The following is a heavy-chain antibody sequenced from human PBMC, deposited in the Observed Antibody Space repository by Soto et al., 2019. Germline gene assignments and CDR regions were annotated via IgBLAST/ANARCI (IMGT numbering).Heavy chain of an antibody. V-gene: IGHV1-18*01. CDR1: GYTFTSYA. D-gene: IGHD2-15*01. Sequence: ASVKVSCKGSGYTFTSYAMHWVRQASGQGPEWMAWVSGHNGNTYYAQKFQGRVTVTTDRSTNTVYMELRSLRSDDTAVYYCARGTIVERPYFYMDVWGKGTTVTVS. CDR2: VSGHNGNT. J-gene: IGHJ6*03. CDR3: ARGTIVERPYFYMDV.